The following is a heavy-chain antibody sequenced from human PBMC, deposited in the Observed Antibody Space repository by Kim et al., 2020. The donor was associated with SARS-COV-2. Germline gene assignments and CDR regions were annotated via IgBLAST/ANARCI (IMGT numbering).Heavy chain of an antibody. Sequence: GGSLRLSCAASGFTFSSYAIHWVRQAPGKGLEWGAVISYEGSNKYYPDSVKGRFTISRDNSKNPLYLQMNSLRAEDTAVYYCARDRVLLWFGELRPWGQGTLVTVSS. J-gene: IGHJ5*02. CDR3: ARDRVLLWFGELRP. D-gene: IGHD3-10*01. V-gene: IGHV3-30*04. CDR1: GFTFSSYA. CDR2: ISYEGSNK.